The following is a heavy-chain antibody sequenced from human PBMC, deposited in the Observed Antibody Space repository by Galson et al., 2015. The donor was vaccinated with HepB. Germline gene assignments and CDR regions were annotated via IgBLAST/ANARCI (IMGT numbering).Heavy chain of an antibody. J-gene: IGHJ4*02. CDR1: GGTFSSYA. D-gene: IGHD3-10*01. V-gene: IGHV1-69*06. CDR2: IIPIFGTA. Sequence: SVKVSCKASGGTFSSYAISWVRQAPGQGLEWMGGIIPIFGTANYAQKFQGRVTITADKSTNTAYMELSSLRSEDTGVYYCARSPRSYYGSGSFFDYWGQGTLVTVSS. CDR3: ARSPRSYYGSGSFFDY.